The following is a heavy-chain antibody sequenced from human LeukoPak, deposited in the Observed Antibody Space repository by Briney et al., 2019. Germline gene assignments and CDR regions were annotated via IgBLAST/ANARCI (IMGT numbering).Heavy chain of an antibody. CDR2: ISYDGSNK. CDR1: GFTFSSYA. Sequence: GGSLRLSCAASGFTFSSYAMHWVRQAPGKGLEGVAVISYDGSNKYYADSVKGRFTISRDNSKNTLYLQMNSLRAEDTAVYYCARERNSYYYDSSGYRYWGQGTLVTVSS. CDR3: ARERNSYYYDSSGYRY. J-gene: IGHJ4*02. D-gene: IGHD3-22*01. V-gene: IGHV3-30*01.